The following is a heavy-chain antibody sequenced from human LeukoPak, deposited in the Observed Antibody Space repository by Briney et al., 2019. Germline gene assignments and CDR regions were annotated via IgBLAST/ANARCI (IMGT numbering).Heavy chain of an antibody. D-gene: IGHD4-17*01. CDR3: AREKAKDYGDLFGY. J-gene: IGHJ4*02. Sequence: PGGSLRLSCAASGFTFSSYSMNWVRQAPGKGLEWVSYISSSSSTIYYADSVKGRFTISRDNAKNSLYLQMNSLRDEDTAVYYCAREKAKDYGDLFGYWGQGTLVTVSS. V-gene: IGHV3-48*02. CDR1: GFTFSSYS. CDR2: ISSSSSTI.